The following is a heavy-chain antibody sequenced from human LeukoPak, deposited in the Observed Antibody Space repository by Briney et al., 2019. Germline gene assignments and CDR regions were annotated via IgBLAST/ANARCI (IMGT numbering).Heavy chain of an antibody. Sequence: SETLSLTCTVSGRSISRYHWSWTRQPPGRGLEWVGYISHSGYTNYKPSLKSRLNISVDTSRPQFSLKLSSVTAADTAVYYCARGIQHFDSWGQGTLVSVSS. CDR1: GRSISRYH. D-gene: IGHD5-18*01. CDR2: ISHSGYT. J-gene: IGHJ4*02. V-gene: IGHV4-59*01. CDR3: ARGIQHFDS.